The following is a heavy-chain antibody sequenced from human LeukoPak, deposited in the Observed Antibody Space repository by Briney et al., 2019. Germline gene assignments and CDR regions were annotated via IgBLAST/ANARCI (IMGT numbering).Heavy chain of an antibody. CDR3: ARDSGYGDYESFDY. V-gene: IGHV3-7*01. CDR1: GFTFSSYW. Sequence: GGSLRLSCAASGFTFSSYWMSWVRQAPGKGLEWVANIKKDGTEKYYVDSEKGRFTISRDNAKNSLFLQMNSLRAEDTALYYCARDSGYGDYESFDYWGQGTLVTVSS. D-gene: IGHD4-17*01. J-gene: IGHJ4*02. CDR2: IKKDGTEK.